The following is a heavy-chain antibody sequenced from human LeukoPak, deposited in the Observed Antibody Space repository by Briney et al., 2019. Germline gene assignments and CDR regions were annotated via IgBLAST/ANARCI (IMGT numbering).Heavy chain of an antibody. Sequence: PGGSLRLSCAASGFIFDDFTIHWVRQVPGKGLEWVSLINWDGGSTYYADSVKGRFTISRDNSKNSLYLQMDSLTTEDTAFYYCAKGSRDFPLNLYHWGQGNL. D-gene: IGHD1-14*01. CDR3: AKGSRDFPLNLYH. J-gene: IGHJ4*01. CDR2: INWDGGST. V-gene: IGHV3-43*01. CDR1: GFIFDDFT.